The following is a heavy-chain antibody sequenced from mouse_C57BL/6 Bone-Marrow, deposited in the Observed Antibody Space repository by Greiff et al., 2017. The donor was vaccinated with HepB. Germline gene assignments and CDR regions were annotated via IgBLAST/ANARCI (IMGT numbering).Heavy chain of an antibody. CDR1: GYTFTSYW. D-gene: IGHD3-2*02. V-gene: IGHV1-50*01. CDR3: ARRGYDWYFDV. J-gene: IGHJ1*03. Sequence: QVQLQQPGAELVKPGASVKLSCKASGYTFTSYWMQWVKQRPGQGLEWIGEIDPSDSYTNYNQKFKGKATLTVDTSSSTAYMQLSSLTSEDSAVYYCARRGYDWYFDVWGTGTTVTVSS. CDR2: IDPSDSYT.